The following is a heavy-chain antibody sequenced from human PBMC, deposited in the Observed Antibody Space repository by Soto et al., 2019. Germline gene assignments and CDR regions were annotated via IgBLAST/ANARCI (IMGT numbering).Heavy chain of an antibody. J-gene: IGHJ4*02. CDR2: ISGSGANT. Sequence: GALKVSCAASGFSMSSDAMSWVRQAPGKGLEWVSGISGSGANTNYADSVKGRFAISIDNSNNTLYLQMSSLRAEDTAVYYCEKRQSGKFGPFDYWGQGTLVTVSA. CDR3: EKRQSGKFGPFDY. V-gene: IGHV3-23*01. CDR1: GFSMSSDA. D-gene: IGHD2-15*01.